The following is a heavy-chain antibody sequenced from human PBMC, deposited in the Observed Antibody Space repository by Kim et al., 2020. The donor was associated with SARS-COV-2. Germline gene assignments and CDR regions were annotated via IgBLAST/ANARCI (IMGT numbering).Heavy chain of an antibody. Sequence: SLRLSCAASGFTFDDYAMHWVRQAPGKGLEWVSGISWNSGSIGYADSVKGRFTIPRDNAKNSLYLQMNSLRAEDTALYYCAKGAPYYCSSTSCYDGGFDYWGQGTLVTVSS. CDR3: AKGAPYYCSSTSCYDGGFDY. D-gene: IGHD2-2*01. CDR2: ISWNSGSI. J-gene: IGHJ4*02. V-gene: IGHV3-9*01. CDR1: GFTFDDYA.